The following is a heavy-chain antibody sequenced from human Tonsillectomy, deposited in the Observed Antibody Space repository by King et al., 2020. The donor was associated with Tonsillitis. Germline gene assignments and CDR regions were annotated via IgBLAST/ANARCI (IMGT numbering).Heavy chain of an antibody. D-gene: IGHD3-22*01. CDR2: ISYDGSNK. V-gene: IGHV3-30*18. Sequence: VQLVESGGGVVQPGRSLRLSCAASGFTFSTYDMHWVRQAPGKGLEWVAVISYDGSNKFYADSVKGRFTISRDNSKNTLYLQMNSLRAEDTAVYYCAKDLYYYDSSGYLYYCGQGTLVTVSS. CDR3: AKDLYYYDSSGYLYY. CDR1: GFTFSTYD. J-gene: IGHJ4*02.